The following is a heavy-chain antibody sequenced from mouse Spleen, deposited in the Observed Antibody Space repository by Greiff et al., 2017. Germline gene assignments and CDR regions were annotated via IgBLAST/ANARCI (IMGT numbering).Heavy chain of an antibody. Sequence: EVKLMESVAELVRPGASVKLSCTASGFNIKNTYMHWVKQRPEQGLEWIGRIDPANGNTKYAPKFQGKATITADTSSNTAYLQLSSLTSEDTAIYYCAREPYDGYYVAWFAYWGQGTLVTVSA. D-gene: IGHD2-3*01. CDR1: GFNIKNTY. V-gene: IGHV14-3*01. J-gene: IGHJ3*01. CDR3: AREPYDGYYVAWFAY. CDR2: IDPANGNT.